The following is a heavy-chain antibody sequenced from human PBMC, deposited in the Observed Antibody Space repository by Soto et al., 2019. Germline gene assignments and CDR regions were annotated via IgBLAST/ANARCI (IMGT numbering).Heavy chain of an antibody. D-gene: IGHD4-17*01. CDR3: AKDGGYGDYVAAFDI. CDR1: GFTFSSYG. J-gene: IGHJ3*02. CDR2: ISYDGSNK. Sequence: GGSLRLSCAASGFTFSSYGMHWVRQAPGKGLEWVAVISYDGSNKYYADSVKGRFTISRDNSKNTLYLQMSSLRAEDTAVYYCAKDGGYGDYVAAFDIWGQGTMVTVSS. V-gene: IGHV3-30*18.